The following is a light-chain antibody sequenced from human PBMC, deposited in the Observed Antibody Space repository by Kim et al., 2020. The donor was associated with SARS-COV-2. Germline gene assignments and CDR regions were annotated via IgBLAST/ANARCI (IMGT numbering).Light chain of an antibody. CDR2: HDS. CDR1: KLGDKY. V-gene: IGLV3-1*01. J-gene: IGLJ2*01. CDR3: QAWDSSTVV. Sequence: SYELTQPPSVSVSPGQTASITCSGDKLGDKYACWYQQKPGQSPVLVIYHDSKRPSGIPERFSGSNSGNTATLTISGTQAMDEADYYCQAWDSSTVVFGGGTQLTGL.